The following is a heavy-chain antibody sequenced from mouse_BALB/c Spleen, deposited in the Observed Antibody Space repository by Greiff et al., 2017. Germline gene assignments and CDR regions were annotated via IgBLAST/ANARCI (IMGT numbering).Heavy chain of an antibody. D-gene: IGHD3-2*01. CDR3: ARGTDSSGYVAY. CDR2: IRNKANGYTT. J-gene: IGHJ3*01. Sequence: EVKLVESGGGLVQPGGSLRLSCATSGFTFTDYYMSWVRQPPGKALEWLGFIRNKANGYTTEYSASVKGRFTISRDNSQSILYLQMNTLRAEDSATYYCARGTDSSGYVAYWGQGTLVTVSA. CDR1: GFTFTDYY. V-gene: IGHV7-3*02.